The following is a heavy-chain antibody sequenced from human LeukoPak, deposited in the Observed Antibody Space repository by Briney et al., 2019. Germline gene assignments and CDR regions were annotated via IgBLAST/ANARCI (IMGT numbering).Heavy chain of an antibody. CDR2: IYHSGST. CDR1: GGSISSSNW. J-gene: IGHJ4*02. V-gene: IGHV4-4*02. CDR3: ASAVDYYGSGSYSNYFDY. Sequence: PSETLSLTCAVSGGSISSSNWWSWVRQPPGKGLEWIGEIYHSGSTNYNPSLKSRVTISVDKSKNQFSLKLSSVTAADTAVYYCASAVDYYGSGSYSNYFDYWGQGTPVTVSS. D-gene: IGHD3-10*01.